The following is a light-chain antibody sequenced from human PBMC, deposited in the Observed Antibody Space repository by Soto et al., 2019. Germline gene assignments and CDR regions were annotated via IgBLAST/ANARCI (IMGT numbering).Light chain of an antibody. CDR3: CSYAGSSTYV. CDR2: EGS. CDR1: SSDVGNYNL. Sequence: QSVMTQHASVSGPPGQWINISCTGTSSDVGNYNLVSWYQQHPGKAPKLMIYEGSQRPSVVSNRFSGSKSGNTASLIISILQAEDEADYYCCSYAGSSTYVFGTGTKVT. V-gene: IGLV2-23*01. J-gene: IGLJ1*01.